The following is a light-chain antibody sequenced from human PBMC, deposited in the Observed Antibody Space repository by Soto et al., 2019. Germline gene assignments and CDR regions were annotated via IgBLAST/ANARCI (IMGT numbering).Light chain of an antibody. CDR3: VQHNSYPWT. CDR2: SAA. V-gene: IGKV1-17*01. Sequence: DIQITQSPSSLSASVGDRVTITCRASQGIRNDLAWYQQKPGTAPQRLIYSAASLQSGVPSRFSGSGSGTEFTLTISSLQPEDFATYYCVQHNSYPWTFGQGTKVEIK. J-gene: IGKJ1*01. CDR1: QGIRND.